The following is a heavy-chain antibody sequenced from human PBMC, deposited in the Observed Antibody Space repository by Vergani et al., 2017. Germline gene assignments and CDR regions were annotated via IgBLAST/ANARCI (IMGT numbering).Heavy chain of an antibody. CDR1: GGSINSHNYD. CDR2: IHTSGST. Sequence: QVQLQESGPGLVKPSQTLSLTCTVSGGSINSHNYDWSWIRQPAGKGLEWIGRIHTSGSTNYNPSLKSRVTMSEDTSKNQFSLNLTSVTAADTPVYFCARGSCLGGSCYKPLFDYWGQGILVTVSS. CDR3: ARGSCLGGSCYKPLFDY. J-gene: IGHJ4*02. D-gene: IGHD2-15*01. V-gene: IGHV4-61*02.